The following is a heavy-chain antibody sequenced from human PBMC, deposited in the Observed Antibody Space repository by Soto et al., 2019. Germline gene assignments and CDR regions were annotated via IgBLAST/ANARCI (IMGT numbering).Heavy chain of an antibody. CDR1: GGSSSSYY. CDR2: IYYSGST. V-gene: IGHV4-59*01. Sequence: SETLALTCTVSGGSSSSYYWSWIRQPPGKGLEWIGYIYYSGSTNYNPSLKSRVTISVDTSKNQFSLKLSSVTAADTAVYYCARVYGLGSYQLYYYYYYYLSVWRKGTTVTVSS. J-gene: IGHJ6*03. D-gene: IGHD3-10*01. CDR3: ARVYGLGSYQLYYYYYYYLSV.